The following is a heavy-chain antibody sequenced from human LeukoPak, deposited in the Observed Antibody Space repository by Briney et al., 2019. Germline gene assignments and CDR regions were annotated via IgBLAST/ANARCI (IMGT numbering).Heavy chain of an antibody. CDR3: ARHVGNSGSGSYLTYFDY. CDR2: IYYSGST. Sequence: PSETLSLTCTVSGGSISSYYWSWIRQPPGKGLEWIGHIYYSGSTHYNPSLKSRVTISVDTSKNQFSLKLSSVTAADTAVYYCARHVGNSGSGSYLTYFDYWGQGTLATVSS. CDR1: GGSISSYY. J-gene: IGHJ4*02. D-gene: IGHD3-10*01. V-gene: IGHV4-59*08.